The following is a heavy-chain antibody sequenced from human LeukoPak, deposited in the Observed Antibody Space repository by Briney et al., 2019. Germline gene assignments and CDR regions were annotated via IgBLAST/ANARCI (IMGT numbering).Heavy chain of an antibody. V-gene: IGHV3-48*01. CDR3: ARDWGIAVADLLDY. D-gene: IGHD6-19*01. Sequence: GGSLRLSCAASGFTFSSYEMNWVRQAPGKGLEWVSYISSSSSTIYYADSVKGRFTISRDNAKNSLYLQMNSLRAEDTAVYYCARDWGIAVADLLDYWGQGTLVTVSS. J-gene: IGHJ4*02. CDR2: ISSSSSTI. CDR1: GFTFSSYE.